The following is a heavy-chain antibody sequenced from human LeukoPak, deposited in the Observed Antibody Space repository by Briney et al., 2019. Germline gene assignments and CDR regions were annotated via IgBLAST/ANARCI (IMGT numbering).Heavy chain of an antibody. D-gene: IGHD2-21*01. J-gene: IGHJ5*02. CDR1: GYTFTSYD. V-gene: IGHV1-18*01. CDR2: VSGYNGNT. CDR3: ARGDWFDP. Sequence: ASVKVSCKASGYTFTSYDINWVRQAPGQGLEWMGWVSGYNGNTNYAQKFEGRVAMTTDTSSSTAYMELRSLRSDDTAIYYCARGDWFDPWGQGTLVTVSS.